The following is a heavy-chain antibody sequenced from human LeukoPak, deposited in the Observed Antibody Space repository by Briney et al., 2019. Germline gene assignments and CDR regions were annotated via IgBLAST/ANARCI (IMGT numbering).Heavy chain of an antibody. CDR3: ARGACSSTSCYYYYYYYMDV. CDR2: MNPNSGGT. J-gene: IGHJ6*03. V-gene: IGHV1-2*02. CDR1: GYTFTGYY. D-gene: IGHD2-2*01. Sequence: ASVKVSCKASGYTFTGYYMHWVRQAPGQGLEWMGWMNPNSGGTNYAQKFQGRVTMTRDTSISTAYMELSRLRSDDTAVYYCARGACSSTSCYYYYYYYMDVWGKGTTVTVSS.